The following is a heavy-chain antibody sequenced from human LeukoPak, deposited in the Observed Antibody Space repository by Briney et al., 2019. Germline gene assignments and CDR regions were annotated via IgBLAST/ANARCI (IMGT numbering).Heavy chain of an antibody. D-gene: IGHD3-22*01. CDR2: IYPGDSDT. CDR1: GYSFTSYW. CDR3: ARHHRAYYYYDSSGYYNY. V-gene: IGHV5-51*01. J-gene: IGHJ4*02. Sequence: GAPLKISSKRSGYSFTSYWFGWVRQMPGKGLGWLGIIYPGDSDTRYSPSFQGQVTISADKPISTAYLQWSSLKAPDTAMYDCARHHRAYYYYDSSGYYNYWGQGTLVTVSS.